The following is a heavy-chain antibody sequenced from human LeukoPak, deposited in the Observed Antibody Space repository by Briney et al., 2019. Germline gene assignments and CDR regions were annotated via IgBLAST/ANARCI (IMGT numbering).Heavy chain of an antibody. CDR3: ARDVDLTGYTGWPAGRGYWFDP. D-gene: IGHD3-9*01. J-gene: IGHJ5*02. Sequence: ASVKVSCKASGYTFTSYYMHWVRQAPGQGLEWMGIINPGGGSTSYAQKFQGRVTMTRDTSTSTVYMELSSLRSEDTAVYYCARDVDLTGYTGWPAGRGYWFDPWGQGTLVTVSS. CDR2: INPGGGST. V-gene: IGHV1-46*01. CDR1: GYTFTSYY.